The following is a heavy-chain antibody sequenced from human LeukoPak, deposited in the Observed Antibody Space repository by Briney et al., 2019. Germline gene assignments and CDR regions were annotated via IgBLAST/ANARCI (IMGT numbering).Heavy chain of an antibody. V-gene: IGHV4-30-2*01. J-gene: IGHJ6*03. CDR3: ARLDDGFGVRGHYDFWRGPYYMDV. Sequence: PSQTLSLTRTVSGGSISSGGYYWSWIRQPPGEGLEWIGYIYHSGSTNYNPSLKSRVTISVDTSKNQFSLKLSSVTAADTAVYYCARLDDGFGVRGHYDFWRGPYYMDVWGKGTTVTVSS. CDR1: GGSISSGGYY. D-gene: IGHD3-3*01. CDR2: IYHSGST.